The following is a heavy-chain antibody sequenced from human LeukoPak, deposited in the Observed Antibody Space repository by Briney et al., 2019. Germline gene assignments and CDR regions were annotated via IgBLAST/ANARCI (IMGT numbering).Heavy chain of an antibody. Sequence: GGSLRLSCAASGFTFSSYSLNWVRQAPGQGLEWVSYINSRSSTIYYADSVKGRFTISRDNANNSLFLQMNSLRAEDTAVYYCARDGSYYAFDIWGQGTMVTVSS. CDR2: INSRSSTI. V-gene: IGHV3-48*04. CDR3: ARDGSYYAFDI. CDR1: GFTFSSYS. D-gene: IGHD1-26*01. J-gene: IGHJ3*02.